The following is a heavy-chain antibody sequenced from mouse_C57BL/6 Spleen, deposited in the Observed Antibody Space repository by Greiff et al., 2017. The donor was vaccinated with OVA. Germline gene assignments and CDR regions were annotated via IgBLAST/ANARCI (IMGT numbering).Heavy chain of an antibody. CDR2: IRSKSNNYAT. V-gene: IGHV10-1*01. CDR1: GFSFNTYA. Sequence: EVHLVESGGGLVQPKGSLKLSCAASGFSFNTYAMNWVRQAPGKGLEWVARIRSKSNNYATYYADSVKDRFTISRDDSESMLYLQMNNLKTEDTAMYYCVRHQPLYYYAMDYWGQGTSVTVSS. CDR3: VRHQPLYYYAMDY. J-gene: IGHJ4*01. D-gene: IGHD6-1*01.